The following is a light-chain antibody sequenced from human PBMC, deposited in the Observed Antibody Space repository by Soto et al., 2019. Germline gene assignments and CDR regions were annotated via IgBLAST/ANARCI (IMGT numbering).Light chain of an antibody. CDR2: DAS. V-gene: IGKV1-5*01. CDR3: QQYNSYSSDT. CDR1: QSISSW. J-gene: IGKJ2*01. Sequence: DIQMTQSPSTLSASVGDRVTITCRASQSISSWLAWYQQKPGKAPKLLIFDASSLESGVPSRFSGSGSGTEFTLTISGLQPDDFATYYCQQYNSYSSDTFGQGTKLEIK.